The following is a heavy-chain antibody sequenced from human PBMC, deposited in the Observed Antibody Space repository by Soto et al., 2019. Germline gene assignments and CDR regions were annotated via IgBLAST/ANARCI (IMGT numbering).Heavy chain of an antibody. CDR1: GGSISSYY. CDR3: ARLNDYFDY. Sequence: SETLSLTCTVSGGSISSYYWSWIRQPPGKGLEWIGYIYYSGSTNYNPSLKSRVTISVDTSKNQFSLKLSSETAADTAVYYCARLNDYFDYWGPGTLVTVSS. J-gene: IGHJ4*02. V-gene: IGHV4-59*01. CDR2: IYYSGST.